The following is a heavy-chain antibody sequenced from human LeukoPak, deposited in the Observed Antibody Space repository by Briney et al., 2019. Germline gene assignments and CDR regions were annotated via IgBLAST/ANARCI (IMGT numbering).Heavy chain of an antibody. V-gene: IGHV3-49*04. Sequence: GGSLRLSCAASGFTFSNAWMSWVRQAPGKGLEWVGFIRSKAYGGTTKNAASVKGRFTISRDDSRSIAYLQMNSLKTEDTAVYYCTRRYNYDSSGYYYVRDAFDIWGQGTMVTV. CDR1: GFTFSNAW. CDR3: TRRYNYDSSGYYYVRDAFDI. J-gene: IGHJ3*02. D-gene: IGHD3-22*01. CDR2: IRSKAYGGTT.